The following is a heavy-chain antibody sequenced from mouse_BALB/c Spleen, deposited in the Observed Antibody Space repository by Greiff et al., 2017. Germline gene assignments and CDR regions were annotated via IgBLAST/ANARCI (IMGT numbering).Heavy chain of an antibody. J-gene: IGHJ3*01. CDR2: IDPANGNT. V-gene: IGHV14-3*02. CDR1: GFNIKDTY. Sequence: VQLKQSGAELVKPGASVKLSCTASGFNIKDTYMHWVKQRPEQGLEWIGRIDPANGNTKYDPKFQGKATITADTSSNTAYLQLSSLTSEDTAVYYCASYYGSSWFAYWGQGTLVTVSA. D-gene: IGHD1-1*01. CDR3: ASYYGSSWFAY.